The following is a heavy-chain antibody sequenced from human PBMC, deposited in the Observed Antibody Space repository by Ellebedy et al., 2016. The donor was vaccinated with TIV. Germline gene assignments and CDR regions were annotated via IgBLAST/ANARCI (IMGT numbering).Heavy chain of an antibody. V-gene: IGHV4-59*12. D-gene: IGHD5-12*01. CDR2: IYYSGST. CDR1: GGSIDFYY. CDR3: ARGSIVATNEDYYYPMDV. Sequence: SETLSLXXTVSGGSIDFYYWSWIRQPPGKGLEWIGDIYYSGSTNYNPSLKSRVTISVDTSKNEFSLKMSSVTAADTAVYYCARGSIVATNEDYYYPMDVWGQGTTVTVSS. J-gene: IGHJ6*02.